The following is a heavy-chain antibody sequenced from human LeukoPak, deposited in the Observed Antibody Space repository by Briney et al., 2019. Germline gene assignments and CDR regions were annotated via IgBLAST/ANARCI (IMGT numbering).Heavy chain of an antibody. CDR1: GGSISSYY. CDR3: ARVRGYRGGYNHPFDY. Sequence: PSETLSLTCTVSGGSISSYYWSWIRQPPGKGLEWIGYIYYSGSTNYNPSLKSRVTISVDTSKNQFSLKLSSVTAADTAVYYCARVRGYRGGYNHPFDYWGQGTLVTVSS. D-gene: IGHD5-24*01. V-gene: IGHV4-59*01. CDR2: IYYSGST. J-gene: IGHJ4*02.